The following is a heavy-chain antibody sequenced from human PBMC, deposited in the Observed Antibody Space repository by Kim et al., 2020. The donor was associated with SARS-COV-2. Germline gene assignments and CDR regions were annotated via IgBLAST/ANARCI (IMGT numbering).Heavy chain of an antibody. D-gene: IGHD6-13*01. CDR2: IGGRGVNT. V-gene: IGHV3-23*01. CDR3: ARGTYSTWYYFGS. Sequence: GGSLRLSCAASGFTFSGYAMSWVRQAPGKGLEWVSHIGGRGVNTYYADSVKGRFTISRDNSKNTLYLQMNSLRAEDTAVYYCARGTYSTWYYFGSWGQGTLVTVSS. CDR1: GFTFSGYA. J-gene: IGHJ4*02.